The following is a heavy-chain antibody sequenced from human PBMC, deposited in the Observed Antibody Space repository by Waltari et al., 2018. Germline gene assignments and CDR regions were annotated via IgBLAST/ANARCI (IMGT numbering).Heavy chain of an antibody. CDR2: INHSGST. J-gene: IGHJ2*01. V-gene: IGHV4-34*01. CDR1: GGSFSGYY. D-gene: IGHD5-18*01. Sequence: QVQLQQWGAGLLKPSETLSLTCAVYGGSFSGYYWSWIRQPPGKGLEWIGEINHSGSTNYNPSLKSRVTISVDTSKNQFSLKLSSVTAADTAVYYCVRDRGYSYGVAWYFDLWGRGTLVTVSS. CDR3: VRDRGYSYGVAWYFDL.